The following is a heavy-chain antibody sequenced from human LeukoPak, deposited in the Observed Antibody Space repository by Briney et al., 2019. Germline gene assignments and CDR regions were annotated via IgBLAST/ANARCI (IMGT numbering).Heavy chain of an antibody. CDR2: MNPNSGNT. CDR3: ARLAKNYDSSGYYASYYFDY. Sequence: ASVTVSCKASGYTFTSYDINWVRQATGQGLEWMGWMNPNSGNTGYAQKFQGRVTMTRNTSISTAYMELSSLRSEDTAVYYCARLAKNYDSSGYYASYYFDYWGQGTLVTVSS. D-gene: IGHD3-22*01. CDR1: GYTFTSYD. J-gene: IGHJ4*02. V-gene: IGHV1-8*01.